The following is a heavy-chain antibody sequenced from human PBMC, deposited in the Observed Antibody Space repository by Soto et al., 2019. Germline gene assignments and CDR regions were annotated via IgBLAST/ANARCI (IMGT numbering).Heavy chain of an antibody. Sequence: SETLSLTCTVSGGSISSSSYYWGWIRQPPGKGLEWIGSIYYSGSTYYNPSLKSRVTISVDTSKNQFSLKLSSVTAADTAVYYCARRGFMGATTIDYWGQGTLVTLSS. V-gene: IGHV4-39*01. CDR3: ARRGFMGATTIDY. D-gene: IGHD1-26*01. J-gene: IGHJ4*02. CDR1: GGSISSSSYY. CDR2: IYYSGST.